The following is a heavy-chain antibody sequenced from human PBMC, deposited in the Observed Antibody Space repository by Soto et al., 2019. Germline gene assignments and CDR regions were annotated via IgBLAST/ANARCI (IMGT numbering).Heavy chain of an antibody. V-gene: IGHV4-39*07. CDR3: ARRYGGNFDY. D-gene: IGHD1-26*01. Sequence: SETLSLTCTVSGGSINSRNYYWGWIRQPPGKGLEWIGSIYYTGSTYSNVSLRSRVTLSVDTSKNQFSLKLRSVTGADTAVYYCARRYGGNFDYWGQGTLVTVSS. J-gene: IGHJ4*02. CDR1: GGSINSRNYY. CDR2: IYYTGST.